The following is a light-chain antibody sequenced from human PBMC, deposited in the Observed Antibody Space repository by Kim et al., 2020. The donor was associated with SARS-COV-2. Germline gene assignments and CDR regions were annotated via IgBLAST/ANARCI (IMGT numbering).Light chain of an antibody. CDR2: WAS. CDR3: QQYYSTPYS. V-gene: IGKV4-1*01. CDR1: QSVLYSSNNKNY. Sequence: RPTINCKSSQSVLYSSNNKNYVAWYQQKPGQPPKLLIYWASTRESGVPGRFSGSGSGTDFTLTISSLQAEDVAVYYCQQYYSTPYSFGQGTKLEI. J-gene: IGKJ2*03.